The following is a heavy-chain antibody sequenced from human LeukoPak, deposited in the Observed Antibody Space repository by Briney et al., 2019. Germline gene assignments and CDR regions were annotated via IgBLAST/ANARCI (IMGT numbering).Heavy chain of an antibody. CDR1: GGTLSNYA. D-gene: IGHD6-13*01. V-gene: IGHV1-69*05. J-gene: IGHJ3*02. Sequence: SVKVSCKASGGTLSNYAISWVRQAPGQGLEWMGGIIPIFGTANYAQKFQGRVTITTDESTSTVYMEVSSVRFEDTAVYYCAKDRASSSWSRDAFDIWGQGTVVTVSS. CDR2: IIPIFGTA. CDR3: AKDRASSSWSRDAFDI.